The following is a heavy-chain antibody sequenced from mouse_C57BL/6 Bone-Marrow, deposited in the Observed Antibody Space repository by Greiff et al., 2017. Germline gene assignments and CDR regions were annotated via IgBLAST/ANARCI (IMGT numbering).Heavy chain of an antibody. CDR3: ASSCYGNWFAY. CDR1: GYTFTDYY. V-gene: IGHV1-75*01. CDR2: IFSGSGST. J-gene: IGHJ3*01. Sequence: VQLVESGPELVKPGASVKISCKASGYTFTDYYTNWVKQRPGQGLEWIGWIFSGSGSTYSNEKFKGKATLTVDKSSSTAYMLLSSLTSEDSAVYFCASSCYGNWFAYWGQGTLVTVSA. D-gene: IGHD2-10*01.